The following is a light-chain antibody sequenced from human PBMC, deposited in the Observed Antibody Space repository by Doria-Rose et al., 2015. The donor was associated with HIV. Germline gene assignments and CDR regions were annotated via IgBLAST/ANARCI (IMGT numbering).Light chain of an antibody. CDR2: DNN. J-gene: IGLJ2*01. Sequence: SVSAAPGQRVIISCAGSTSNIGDNYVSWYQHLPGTAPKLLIYDNNKRPSEIPDRFSGSKSGTSATLGITGLQTGDEADYYCGTWDSGLSAVVFGGGTKLTVL. CDR3: GTWDSGLSAVV. V-gene: IGLV1-51*01. CDR1: TSNIGDNY.